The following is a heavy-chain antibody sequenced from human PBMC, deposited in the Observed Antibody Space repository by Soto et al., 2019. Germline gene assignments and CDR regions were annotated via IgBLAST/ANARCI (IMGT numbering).Heavy chain of an antibody. CDR2: INHSGST. V-gene: IGHV4-34*01. CDR1: GGSFSGYY. J-gene: IGHJ6*03. D-gene: IGHD1-7*01. CDR3: ASVRITETRGNYYYYMDV. Sequence: SETLSLTCAVYGGSFSGYYWSWIRQPPGKGLEWIGEINHSGSTNYNPSLKSRVTISVDTSKNQFSLKLSSVTAADTAVYYCASVRITETRGNYYYYMDVWGKGTTVTLSS.